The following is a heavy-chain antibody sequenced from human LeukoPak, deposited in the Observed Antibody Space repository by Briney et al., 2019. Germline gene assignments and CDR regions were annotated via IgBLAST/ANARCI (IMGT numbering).Heavy chain of an antibody. J-gene: IGHJ6*02. V-gene: IGHV3-9*01. CDR3: AKEILSGAYGMDV. CDR1: GFTLDDYA. CDR2: ISWNSGSI. D-gene: IGHD5-12*01. Sequence: GGSLRLSCAASGFTLDDYAMHWVRQAPGKGLEWVSGISWNSGSIGYADSVKGRFTISRDNAKNSLYLQMNSLRAEDTALYYCAKEILSGAYGMDVWGQGTTVTVSS.